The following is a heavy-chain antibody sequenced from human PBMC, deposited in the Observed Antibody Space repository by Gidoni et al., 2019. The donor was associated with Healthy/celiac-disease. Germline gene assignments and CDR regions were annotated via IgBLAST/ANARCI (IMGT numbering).Heavy chain of an antibody. CDR2: IAYEGSNK. CDR1: GFTFSSYA. V-gene: IGHV3-30-3*01. D-gene: IGHD2-15*01. Sequence: QVQLVESGGGVVQPGRSLRLSCAASGFTFSSYAIHWVRQAPGKGLEWVAVIAYEGSNKYYADSVNGRFTISRDNSKNTLYLQMNSLRAEDTAVYYCASRGGWPDPPTDWGQGTLVTVSS. CDR3: ASRGGWPDPPTD. J-gene: IGHJ4*02.